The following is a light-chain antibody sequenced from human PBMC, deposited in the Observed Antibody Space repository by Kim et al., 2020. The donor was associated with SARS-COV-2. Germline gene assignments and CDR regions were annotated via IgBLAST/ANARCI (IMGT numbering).Light chain of an antibody. Sequence: TLSASGGDRVNMTCRASQSISTWLAWYQQKPGKAPKVLIYEASHLQRGVPSRFSGSGYGTEFTLTITSLQPDDFGSYYCQQYSDFSFGQGTKLEI. CDR2: EAS. CDR3: QQYSDFS. J-gene: IGKJ2*03. V-gene: IGKV1-5*01. CDR1: QSISTW.